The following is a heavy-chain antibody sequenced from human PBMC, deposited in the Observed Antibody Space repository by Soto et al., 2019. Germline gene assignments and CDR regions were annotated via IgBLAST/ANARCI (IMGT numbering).Heavy chain of an antibody. V-gene: IGHV3-30*02. Sequence: GGSLRLSCSASGFNFNMYSMLWVRKSLGKGLEWVAVIWYDGEIKYFVDPVKGRFSISRDSSKNTVYLEMNSPRPEDTAVYYCVKVGVAHCGGDCYSDYWGQGTLVTVSS. CDR3: VKVGVAHCGGDCYSDY. J-gene: IGHJ4*02. D-gene: IGHD2-21*02. CDR2: IWYDGEIK. CDR1: GFNFNMYS.